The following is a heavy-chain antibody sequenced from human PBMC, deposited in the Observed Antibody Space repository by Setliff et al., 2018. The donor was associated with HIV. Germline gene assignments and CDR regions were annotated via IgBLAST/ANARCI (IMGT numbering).Heavy chain of an antibody. V-gene: IGHV7-4-1*02. CDR2: INTNTGNP. D-gene: IGHD3-3*01. J-gene: IGHJ2*01. CDR3: ARGGTHYDFWSGYRLGYFDL. Sequence: GASVKVSCKASGYSFADYAMNWVRQAPRQGLERMGYINTNTGNPTYAQGFTGRFVFSFDTSVTTAYLQITGLRTEDTAVYFCARGGTHYDFWSGYRLGYFDLWGRGTLVTVSS. CDR1: GYSFADYA.